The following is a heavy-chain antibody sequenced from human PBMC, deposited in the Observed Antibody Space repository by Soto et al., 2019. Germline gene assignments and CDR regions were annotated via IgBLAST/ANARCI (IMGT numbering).Heavy chain of an antibody. CDR3: ARDPDYYGSGSDCGY. J-gene: IGHJ4*02. Sequence: QGLEWMGIIHPSGGSTSYAQKFQGRVTMTRDTSTSTVYMELSSLRSEDTAVYYCARDPDYYGSGSDCGYWGQGTLVTVSS. CDR2: IHPSGGST. V-gene: IGHV1-46*03. D-gene: IGHD3-10*01.